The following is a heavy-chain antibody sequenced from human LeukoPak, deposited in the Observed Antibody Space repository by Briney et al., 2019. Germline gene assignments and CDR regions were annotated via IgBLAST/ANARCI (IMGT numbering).Heavy chain of an antibody. V-gene: IGHV1-8*01. CDR3: ATSHPSYGY. CDR1: GYTFTSYD. J-gene: IGHJ4*02. Sequence: GASVKVSCKASGYTFTSYDINWVRQATGQGLEWMGWMNPNSGNTGYAQKFQGRVTMTEDTSTDTAYMELSSLRSEDTAVYYCATSHPSYGYWGQGTLVTVSS. CDR2: MNPNSGNT. D-gene: IGHD4-17*01.